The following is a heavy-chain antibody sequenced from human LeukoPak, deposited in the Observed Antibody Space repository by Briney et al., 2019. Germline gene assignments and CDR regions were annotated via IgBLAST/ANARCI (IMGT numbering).Heavy chain of an antibody. Sequence: GGSLRPSCAASGFTVSSNYMSWVRQAPGKGLEWVSVIYSGGSTYYADSVKGRFTISRDNSKNKMYLQMNTLRAEDTAVYYCARQRSGSYSHDAFDIWGQGTMVTVSS. J-gene: IGHJ3*02. V-gene: IGHV3-66*04. D-gene: IGHD1-26*01. CDR2: IYSGGST. CDR3: ARQRSGSYSHDAFDI. CDR1: GFTVSSNY.